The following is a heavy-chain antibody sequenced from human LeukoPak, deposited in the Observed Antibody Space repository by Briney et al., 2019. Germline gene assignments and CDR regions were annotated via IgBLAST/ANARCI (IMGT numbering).Heavy chain of an antibody. CDR1: GGSFSDFY. CDR3: VRGYSEYWSD. CDR2: ISHSGGI. V-gene: IGHV4-34*01. D-gene: IGHD3-3*01. Sequence: PSETLFLTCAAYGGSFSDFYWNWIRQPPGEGLEWIGQISHSGGINYNPSLQSRVTLSVDTSNNHFSLRLTPVTAADTAVYYCVRGYSEYWSDWGQGSLVTVSS. J-gene: IGHJ4*02.